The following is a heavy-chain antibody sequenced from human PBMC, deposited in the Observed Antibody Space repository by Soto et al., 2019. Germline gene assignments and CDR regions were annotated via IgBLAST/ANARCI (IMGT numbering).Heavy chain of an antibody. J-gene: IGHJ4*02. CDR1: GFTFSSYS. CDR3: ARDVRLVATLYYFDY. Sequence: GGSLRLSCAASGFTFSSYSMNWVRQAPGKGLEWVSYISSSSSTIYYADSVKGRFTISRDNAKNSLYLQMNSLRDEDTAVYYCARDVRLVATLYYFDYWGQGTLVTVSS. D-gene: IGHD5-12*01. CDR2: ISSSSSTI. V-gene: IGHV3-48*02.